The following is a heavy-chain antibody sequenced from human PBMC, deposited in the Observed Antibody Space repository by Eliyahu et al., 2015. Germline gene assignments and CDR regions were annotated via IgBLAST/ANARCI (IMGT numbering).Heavy chain of an antibody. CDR3: ARDSAGASGSYYTLDY. J-gene: IGHJ4*02. V-gene: IGHV4-31*03. CDR2: IYYSGST. D-gene: IGHD3-10*01. Sequence: QVQLQESGPGLVKPSQTLSLTCTVSGGSIXSGGYYWSWIRQHPGKGLEWIGYIYYSGSTYYNPSLKSRVTISVDTSKNQFSLKLSSVTAADTAVYYCARDSAGASGSYYTLDYWGQGTLVTVSS. CDR1: GGSIXSGGYY.